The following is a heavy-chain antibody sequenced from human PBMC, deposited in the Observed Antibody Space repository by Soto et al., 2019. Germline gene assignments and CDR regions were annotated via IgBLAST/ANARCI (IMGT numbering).Heavy chain of an antibody. CDR1: GFTFSSYS. CDR2: IWYDGSNK. J-gene: IGHJ4*02. CDR3: AREGTMVRGFDC. D-gene: IGHD3-10*01. V-gene: IGHV3-33*01. Sequence: QVQLVESGGGAVQPGRSLRLSCAASGFTFSSYSMNWVRQAPGKGLEWVALIWYDGSNKYYVDSVKGRFSISRDNSKNTLYLQMNSLRTEDTAVYYCAREGTMVRGFDCWGQGTLVTVSS.